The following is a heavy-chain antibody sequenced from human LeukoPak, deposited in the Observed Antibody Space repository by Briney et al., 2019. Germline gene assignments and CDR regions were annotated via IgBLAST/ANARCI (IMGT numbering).Heavy chain of an antibody. CDR2: ISSDSGTI. V-gene: IGHV3-48*01. CDR3: ARAAQPGFDP. CDR1: GLTFSTYS. Sequence: GGSLRLSCGPSGLTFSTYSMNWVRQAPGKGLEWVSYISSDSGTIYYADSVKGRFTISRDNAKNSLYLQMNSLRAEDTAVYYCARAAQPGFDPWGQGTLVTVSS. J-gene: IGHJ5*02. D-gene: IGHD1-14*01.